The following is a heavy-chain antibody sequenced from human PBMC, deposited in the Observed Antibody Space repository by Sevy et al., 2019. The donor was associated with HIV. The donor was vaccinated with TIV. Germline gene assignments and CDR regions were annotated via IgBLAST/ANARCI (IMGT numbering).Heavy chain of an antibody. V-gene: IGHV1-24*01. D-gene: IGHD3-22*01. CDR2: FAPEDGET. CDR3: ATTKDYYDSSGYPFDY. Sequence: ASVKVSSKVTGYTLTGFSMHWVRQTPGKGLEWMGTFAPEDGETICAQKFQGRVIMTEDTSADTAHMDLSSLTSEDTAVYYCATTKDYYDSSGYPFDYWGQGTLVTVSS. CDR1: GYTLTGFS. J-gene: IGHJ4*02.